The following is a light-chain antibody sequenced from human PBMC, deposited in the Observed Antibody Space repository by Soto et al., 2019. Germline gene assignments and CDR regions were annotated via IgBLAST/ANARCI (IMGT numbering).Light chain of an antibody. CDR3: QQYNSYSWT. CDR1: QSISTY. Sequence: DIQMTQSPSTLSGSVGDRVTITCRASQSISTYVNWHQQKPGKAPNLLIYAASSLQSGVPSRFSGSGSGTEFTLTISSLQPDDFATYYCQQYNSYSWTFGQGTKVDI. V-gene: IGKV1-5*01. CDR2: AAS. J-gene: IGKJ1*01.